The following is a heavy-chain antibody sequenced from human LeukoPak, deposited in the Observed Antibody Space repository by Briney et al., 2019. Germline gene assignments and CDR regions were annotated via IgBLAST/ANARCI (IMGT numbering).Heavy chain of an antibody. V-gene: IGHV3-23*01. D-gene: IGHD3-9*01. Sequence: PGGSLRLSCAASGFTFSSYGMSWVRQAPGKGLEWVSAISGSGGSTYYADSVKGRFTISRDNSKNTLYLQMNSLRAEDTAVYYCARGSAVLRYFDWYYYYYYYMDVWGKGTTVTISS. CDR3: ARGSAVLRYFDWYYYYYYYMDV. J-gene: IGHJ6*03. CDR2: ISGSGGST. CDR1: GFTFSSYG.